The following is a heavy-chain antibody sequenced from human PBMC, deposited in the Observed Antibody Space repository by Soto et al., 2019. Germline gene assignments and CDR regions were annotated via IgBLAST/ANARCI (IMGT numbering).Heavy chain of an antibody. D-gene: IGHD6-13*01. J-gene: IGHJ4*02. CDR1: GYTFSSYG. V-gene: IGHV1-18*01. Sequence: QVQLVQSGAEVKKPGASVKVSCEASGYTFSSYGISWVRQDPGQGFEWMGWISGYNSITRYAQKFQGRVTMTTDTSTSTAYMELRSLRSDDTAVYYCARAFGSTDYWGQGTLVTVSS. CDR3: ARAFGSTDY. CDR2: ISGYNSIT.